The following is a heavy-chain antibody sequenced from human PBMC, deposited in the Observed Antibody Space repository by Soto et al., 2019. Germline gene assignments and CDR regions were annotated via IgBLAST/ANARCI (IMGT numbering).Heavy chain of an antibody. D-gene: IGHD3-22*01. CDR1: GFPFSSYE. V-gene: IGHV3-48*03. Sequence: GGSLRVSCAASGFPFSSYEMSWVRQAPGKGRECTSYISSTGSAISYADSVKGRFTISRDNAKNSLYLQMNNLRAEDMAVYYCARGVYDSSGYYYPWGQGTLVTVSS. CDR3: ARGVYDSSGYYYP. J-gene: IGHJ5*02. CDR2: ISSTGSAI.